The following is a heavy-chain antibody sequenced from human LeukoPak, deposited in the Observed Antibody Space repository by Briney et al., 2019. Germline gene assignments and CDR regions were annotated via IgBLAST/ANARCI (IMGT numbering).Heavy chain of an antibody. CDR1: GYTFTGYY. CDR2: INPNSGGT. Sequence: ASVKVSCKASGYTFTGYYMHWVRQAPGQGLEWMGWINPNSGGTNYAQKFQGRVTMTRDTSISTAYMELSRLRSDDTAVYYCARGLQETLAWLKALSAFDIWGQGTMVTVSS. V-gene: IGHV1-2*02. J-gene: IGHJ3*02. D-gene: IGHD5-24*01. CDR3: ARGLQETLAWLKALSAFDI.